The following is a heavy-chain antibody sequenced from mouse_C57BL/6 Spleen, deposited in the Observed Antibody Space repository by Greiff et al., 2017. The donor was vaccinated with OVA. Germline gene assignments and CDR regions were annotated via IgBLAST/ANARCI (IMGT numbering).Heavy chain of an antibody. CDR3: ARRYGSSTNYFDY. V-gene: IGHV5-17*01. CDR1: GFTFSDYG. CDR2: ISSGSSTI. D-gene: IGHD1-1*01. Sequence: EVQVVESGGGLVKPGGSLKLSCAASGFTFSDYGMHWVRQAPEKGLEWVAYISSGSSTIYYADTVKGRFTISRNNAKNALFLQMTSLRSEDTAMYYCARRYGSSTNYFDYWGQGTTLTVSS. J-gene: IGHJ2*01.